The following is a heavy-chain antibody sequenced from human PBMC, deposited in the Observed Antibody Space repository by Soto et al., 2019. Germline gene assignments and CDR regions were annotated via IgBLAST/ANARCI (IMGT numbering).Heavy chain of an antibody. V-gene: IGHV3-21*01. Sequence: GRSLRLSCAAAVFSFSSYSMNWVRQAPGKGLEWVSSISSSSSYIYYADSVKGRFTISRDNAKNSLYLQMNSLRAEDTPVYYCARDSYYYDSSGHTPYFDYWGQGTLVTVSS. D-gene: IGHD3-22*01. CDR2: ISSSSSYI. CDR1: VFSFSSYS. J-gene: IGHJ4*02. CDR3: ARDSYYYDSSGHTPYFDY.